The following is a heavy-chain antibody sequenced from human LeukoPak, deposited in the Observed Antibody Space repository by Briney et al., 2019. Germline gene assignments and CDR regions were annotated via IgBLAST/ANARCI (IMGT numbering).Heavy chain of an antibody. Sequence: SQTLSLTCAISGDSVSSNSAAWNWIRQSPSRGLEWLGRTYYRSKWYNDYAVSVKSRITINPDTSKNQFSLQLNSVTPEYTAVYYCARGIVVVPAARIDYWGQGTLVTVSS. V-gene: IGHV6-1*01. CDR2: TYYRSKWYN. CDR3: ARGIVVVPAARIDY. D-gene: IGHD2-2*01. J-gene: IGHJ4*02. CDR1: GDSVSSNSAA.